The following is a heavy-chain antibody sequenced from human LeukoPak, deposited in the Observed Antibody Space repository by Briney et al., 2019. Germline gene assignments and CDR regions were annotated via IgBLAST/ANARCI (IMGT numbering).Heavy chain of an antibody. J-gene: IGHJ4*02. Sequence: PGGSLRLSCAASGITFSNLWMTWVRQAPGKGLEWVGRIKSRTDGGATDYAAPVKGRFTISRDDSKNTLYLQMNSLKTEDTAVYYCSTYTSGSVSYWGQGTLVTVSS. V-gene: IGHV3-15*01. CDR3: STYTSGSVSY. CDR1: GITFSNLW. D-gene: IGHD6-19*01. CDR2: IKSRTDGGAT.